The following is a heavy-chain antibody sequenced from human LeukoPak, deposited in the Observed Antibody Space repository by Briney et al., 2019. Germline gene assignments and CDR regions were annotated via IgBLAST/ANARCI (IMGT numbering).Heavy chain of an antibody. CDR2: IYPGDSDT. CDR3: ARRAEMATAYYHYYMDV. V-gene: IGHV5-51*01. CDR1: GYSFTSYW. Sequence: GESLKISCKGSGYSFTSYWIGWVRQMPWKGLEWMGIIYPGDSDTRYSPSFQGQVTISADKSISTAYLQWSSLKASDTAMYYCARRAEMATAYYHYYMDVWGKGTTVTVSS. J-gene: IGHJ6*03. D-gene: IGHD5-24*01.